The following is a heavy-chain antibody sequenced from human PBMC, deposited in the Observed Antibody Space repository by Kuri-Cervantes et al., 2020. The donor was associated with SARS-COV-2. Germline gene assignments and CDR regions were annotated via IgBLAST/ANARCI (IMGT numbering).Heavy chain of an antibody. CDR2: INSDGSST. Sequence: ETLSLTCAASGFTFSSYWMHWVRQAPGKGLVWVSRINSDGSSTSYADSVKGRFTISRDNAKNTLYLQMNSLRAEDTAVYYCAKAYDPYGMDVWGQGTTVTVSS. CDR1: GFTFSSYW. CDR3: AKAYDPYGMDV. D-gene: IGHD5-12*01. J-gene: IGHJ6*02. V-gene: IGHV3-74*01.